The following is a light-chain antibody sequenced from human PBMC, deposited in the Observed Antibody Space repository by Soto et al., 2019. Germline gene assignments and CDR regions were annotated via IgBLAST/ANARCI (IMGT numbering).Light chain of an antibody. J-gene: IGLJ1*01. CDR3: CAYAGSVTFV. V-gene: IGLV2-23*01. Sequence: QSALTQPASVSGSPGQSITIFCTGTTSDVGDYNFVSWYQQHPGKAPKLIIYEAIKRPSGVSARFSGSKSGNTASLTISGLQADDEADYWCCAYAGSVTFVFGTGTKAPS. CDR1: TSDVGDYNF. CDR2: EAI.